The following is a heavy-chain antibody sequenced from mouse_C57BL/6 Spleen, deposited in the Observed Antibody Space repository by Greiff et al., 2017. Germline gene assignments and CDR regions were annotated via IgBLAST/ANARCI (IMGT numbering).Heavy chain of an antibody. CDR3: ARSPGSYYGGGPFFAY. CDR2: INPGSGGT. D-gene: IGHD1-1*01. Sequence: QVQLQQSGAELVRPGTSVKVSCKASGYAFTNYLIEWVKQRPGQGLEWIGVINPGSGGTNYNEKFKGKATLTADKSSSTAYMQLSSLTSEDSAVYFCARSPGSYYGGGPFFAYWGQGTLVTVAA. CDR1: GYAFTNYL. V-gene: IGHV1-54*01. J-gene: IGHJ3*01.